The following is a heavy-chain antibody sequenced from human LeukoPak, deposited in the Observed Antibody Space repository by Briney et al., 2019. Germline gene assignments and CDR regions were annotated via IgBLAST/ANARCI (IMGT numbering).Heavy chain of an antibody. J-gene: IGHJ3*02. CDR2: ISSSSSTI. Sequence: GGSLRLSCAASGFTFSSYSMNWVRQAPGKGLEWVSYISSSSSTIYYADSVRGRFTISRDNSKNTLYLQMNSLRAEDTAVYYCARARSSYGYGDAFDIWGQGTMVTVSS. D-gene: IGHD5-18*01. CDR1: GFTFSSYS. V-gene: IGHV3-48*01. CDR3: ARARSSYGYGDAFDI.